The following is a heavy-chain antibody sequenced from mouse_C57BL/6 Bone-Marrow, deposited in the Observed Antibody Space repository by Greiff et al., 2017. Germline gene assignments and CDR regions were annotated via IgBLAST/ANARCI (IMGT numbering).Heavy chain of an antibody. CDR2: ISSGSSTI. D-gene: IGHD1-1*01. Sequence: VQLKASGGGLVKPGGSLKLSCAASGFTFSDYGMHWVRQAPEKGLEWVAYISSGSSTIYYADTVKGRFTISRDNAKHTLFLQMTILRSEDTAMYYIARTHAYVAMDYWGQGTSVTGSS. J-gene: IGHJ4*01. CDR1: GFTFSDYG. V-gene: IGHV5-17*01. CDR3: ARTHAYVAMDY.